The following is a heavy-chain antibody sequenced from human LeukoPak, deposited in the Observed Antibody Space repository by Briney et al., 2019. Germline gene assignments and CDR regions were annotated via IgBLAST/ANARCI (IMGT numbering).Heavy chain of an antibody. CDR2: IYYSGST. CDR3: ARKNGYFDY. CDR1: GGSMSNYY. V-gene: IGHV4-59*01. Sequence: SETLSLTCTVSGGSMSNYYWSWIQQPPGKGLEWIGYIYYSGSTDYNPSLKSRVTISVDTSKNQFSLKLSSVTAADTAVYYCARKNGYFDYWGQGTLVTVSS. J-gene: IGHJ4*02. D-gene: IGHD1-1*01.